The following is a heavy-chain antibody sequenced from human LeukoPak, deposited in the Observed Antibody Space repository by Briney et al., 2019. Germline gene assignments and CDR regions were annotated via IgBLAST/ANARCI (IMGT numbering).Heavy chain of an antibody. CDR2: INPNSGGT. J-gene: IGHJ3*02. CDR3: ARELGSGTWDAFDI. V-gene: IGHV1-2*02. Sequence: VASVKVSCKASGYTFTGYYMHWVRQAPGQGLEWMGWINPNSGGTNYAQNFQGRVTVTKDASISTTYMEIISLRSDDTAVYFCARELGSGTWDAFDIWGQGTMVTVSS. D-gene: IGHD3-10*02. CDR1: GYTFTGYY.